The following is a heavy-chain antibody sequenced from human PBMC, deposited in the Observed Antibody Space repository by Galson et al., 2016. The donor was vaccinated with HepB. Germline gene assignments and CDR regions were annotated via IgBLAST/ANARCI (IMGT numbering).Heavy chain of an antibody. CDR1: DDSVSSSF. CDR3: ARAPYYESGRLDV. V-gene: IGHV4-59*02. J-gene: IGHJ6*02. Sequence: ETLSLTCSVADDSVSSSFFSWIRQPPGKALEWIGYLYYTGTSDYNHSLKSRATISLDRSKNLLSLSLSSVTAADTAVYYCARAPYYESGRLDVWGQGTTVAVSS. CDR2: LYYTGTS. D-gene: IGHD3-3*01.